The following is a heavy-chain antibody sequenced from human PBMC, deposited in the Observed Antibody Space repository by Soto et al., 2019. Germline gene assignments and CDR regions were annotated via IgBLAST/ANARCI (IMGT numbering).Heavy chain of an antibody. CDR1: GGSIRRYY. V-gene: IGHV4-59*08. CDR2: MHNSGTT. D-gene: IGHD2-21*02. J-gene: IGHJ6*02. Sequence: AETLSLTCTVSGGSIRRYYWRWIRQAAGEGLEWIGYMHNSGTTNSNPSLESRVTISLDTYKNQFSLRLNSVTAADTAKYYCATSTLVTAYYYFGMDVWGQGPTVT. CDR3: ATSTLVTAYYYFGMDV.